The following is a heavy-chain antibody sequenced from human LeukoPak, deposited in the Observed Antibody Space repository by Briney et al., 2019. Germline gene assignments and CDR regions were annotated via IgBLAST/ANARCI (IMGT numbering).Heavy chain of an antibody. CDR2: INPNSGGT. CDR1: GYTFTGYY. D-gene: IGHD3-9*01. CDR3: ARTADILTGYDY. J-gene: IGHJ4*02. V-gene: IGHV1-2*02. Sequence: ASVKVSCKASGYTFTGYYMHWVRQAPGQGLEWMGWINPNSGGTNYAQKFQGRVTMTRDTSISTAYMELSRLRSDDTAVYYCARTADILTGYDYWGQGTLVTVPS.